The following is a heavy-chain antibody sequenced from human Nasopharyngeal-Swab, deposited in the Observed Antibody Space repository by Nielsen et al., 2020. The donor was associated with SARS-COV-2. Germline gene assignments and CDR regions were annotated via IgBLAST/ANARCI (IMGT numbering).Heavy chain of an antibody. CDR2: ISSSSSYI. D-gene: IGHD2-2*01. CDR1: GFTFSSYS. V-gene: IGHV3-21*01. J-gene: IGHJ6*02. Sequence: GESLKISCAASGFTFSSYSMNWVRQAPGKGLEWVSSISSSSSYIYYADSVKGRFTISRDNAKNSLYLQMNSLRAEDTAGYYCARELSGYCSSPLGCYYYGMDVWGQGTTVTVSS. CDR3: ARELSGYCSSPLGCYYYGMDV.